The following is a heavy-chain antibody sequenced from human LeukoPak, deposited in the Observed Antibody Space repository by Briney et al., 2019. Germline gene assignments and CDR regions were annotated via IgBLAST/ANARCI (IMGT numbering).Heavy chain of an antibody. Sequence: GASVKVSCKTSGYTFTTYGVSWVRQAPGQGLEWMGWVSRYTGNTNYAERFQGRVTMTTDTSTTTVCMELTSLRSDDTAVYYCARGEVSASFYYFDFWGQGTLVTVS. D-gene: IGHD2-2*01. CDR1: GYTFTTYG. CDR3: ARGEVSASFYYFDF. J-gene: IGHJ4*02. V-gene: IGHV1-18*01. CDR2: VSRYTGNT.